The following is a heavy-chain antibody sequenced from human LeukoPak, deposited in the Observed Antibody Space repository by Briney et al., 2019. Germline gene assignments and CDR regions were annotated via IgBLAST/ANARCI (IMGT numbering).Heavy chain of an antibody. CDR2: ISAYNGNT. CDR1: GYTFTSYG. V-gene: IGHV1-18*01. Sequence: ASVKVSCKASGYTFTSYGISWVRQAPGQGLEWMGWISAYNGNTNYAQKLQGRVTMTRNTSISTAYMELSSLRSEDTAVYYCARVQARKYYNWFDPWGQGTLVTVSS. J-gene: IGHJ5*02. D-gene: IGHD2/OR15-2a*01. CDR3: ARVQARKYYNWFDP.